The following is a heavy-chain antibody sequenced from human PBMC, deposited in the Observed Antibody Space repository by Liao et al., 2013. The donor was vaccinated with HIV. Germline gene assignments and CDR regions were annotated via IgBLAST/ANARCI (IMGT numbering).Heavy chain of an antibody. J-gene: IGHJ4*02. Sequence: QVQLQESGPGLVKPSQTLSLTCTVSGDSLSNGTYYWNWIRQPAGKRLEWIGRIYTSGSTNYNPSLKSRVTISVDTSKNQFSLRLSSVTAADTAVYYCARGVGGPFDLWGQGTLVIVS. CDR3: ARGVGGPFDL. V-gene: IGHV4-61*02. CDR1: GDSLSNGTYY. CDR2: IYTSGST.